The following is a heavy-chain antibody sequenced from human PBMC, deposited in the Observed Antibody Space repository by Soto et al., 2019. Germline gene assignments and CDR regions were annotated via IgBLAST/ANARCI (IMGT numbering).Heavy chain of an antibody. CDR3: AKGSRGYYGSTNYYYFDS. D-gene: IGHD3-22*01. CDR1: GFTFSSYA. J-gene: IGHJ4*02. CDR2: INDSGDST. V-gene: IGHV3-23*01. Sequence: GGSLRLSCAASGFTFSSYAMSWVRQAPGKGLEWVSGINDSGDSTYYADSVKGRFTISRDNSKNTLFLQMNSLRAEDTALYYCAKGSRGYYGSTNYYYFDSWGQGTPVTVSS.